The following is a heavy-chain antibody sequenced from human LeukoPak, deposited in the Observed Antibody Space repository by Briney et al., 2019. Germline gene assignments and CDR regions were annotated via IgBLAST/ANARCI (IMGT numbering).Heavy chain of an antibody. CDR2: ISSSGST. J-gene: IGHJ4*02. Sequence: SQTLSLTCTVSGDSISSGDYYWSWIRQPAGKGLEWIGRISSSGSTNYNPSLKSRVTISVDTSKNQFSLKLSSVTAADTAVYFCAGTGRWLQFVHFDYWGQGTLVTVSS. V-gene: IGHV4-61*02. D-gene: IGHD5-24*01. CDR1: GDSISSGDYY. CDR3: AGTGRWLQFVHFDY.